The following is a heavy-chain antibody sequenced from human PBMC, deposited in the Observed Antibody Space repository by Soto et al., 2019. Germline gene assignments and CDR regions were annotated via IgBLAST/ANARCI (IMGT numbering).Heavy chain of an antibody. CDR3: VRERYCTGTSCLDERFAY. D-gene: IGHD2-2*01. Sequence: PGGSLRLSCTASGFTFSSYEIHWVRQAPGKGLEWLSYIGPSGISIFYADSVKGRFTISRDNAKNSLYLQMNSLRAEDTAVYYCVRERYCTGTSCLDERFAYWGPGTQVTVSS. CDR1: GFTFSSYE. J-gene: IGHJ4*02. V-gene: IGHV3-48*03. CDR2: IGPSGISI.